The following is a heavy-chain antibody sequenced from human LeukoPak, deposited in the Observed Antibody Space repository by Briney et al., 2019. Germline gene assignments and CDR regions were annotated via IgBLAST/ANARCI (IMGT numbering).Heavy chain of an antibody. CDR1: GGSISSGSYY. J-gene: IGHJ4*02. V-gene: IGHV4-61*02. Sequence: SQTLSLTCTVSGGSISSGSYYWSWIRQPAGKGLEWIGRIYTSGSTNYNPSLKSRVTISVDTSKNQFSLKLSSVTAADTAVYYCARDKAFWSGYPPSETYYFDYWGQGTLVTVSS. CDR3: ARDKAFWSGYPPSETYYFDY. D-gene: IGHD3-3*01. CDR2: IYTSGST.